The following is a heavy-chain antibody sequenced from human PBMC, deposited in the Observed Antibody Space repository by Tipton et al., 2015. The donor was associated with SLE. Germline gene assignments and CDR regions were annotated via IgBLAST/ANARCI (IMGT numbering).Heavy chain of an antibody. V-gene: IGHV4-38-2*02. J-gene: IGHJ6*02. CDR1: GYSISSGYY. CDR3: ARDTVAYYDSSGSGYGMDV. Sequence: TLSLTCVVSGYSISSGYYWGWIRQSPGKGLEWIGYIYHSGSTYYNPSLKSRVTTSVDKSKNQFSLKLSSVTAADTAVYYCARDTVAYYDSSGSGYGMDVWGQGTTVTVSS. D-gene: IGHD3-22*01. CDR2: IYHSGST.